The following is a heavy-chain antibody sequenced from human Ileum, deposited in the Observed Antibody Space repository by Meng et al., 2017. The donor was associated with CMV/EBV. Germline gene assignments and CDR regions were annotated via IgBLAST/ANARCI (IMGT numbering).Heavy chain of an antibody. CDR3: ATDRAQSGGYYFDF. J-gene: IGHJ4*02. Sequence: GESLKISCAASGFAFNAHSVHWVRQFPGQGLEWVAFIRFDGSNENYADSVRGRFIISRDNSKNTLSLQMNILRPEDTAVYFCATDRAQSGGYYFDFWGQGKRVTV. D-gene: IGHD3-16*01. V-gene: IGHV3-30*02. CDR1: GFAFNAHS. CDR2: IRFDGSNE.